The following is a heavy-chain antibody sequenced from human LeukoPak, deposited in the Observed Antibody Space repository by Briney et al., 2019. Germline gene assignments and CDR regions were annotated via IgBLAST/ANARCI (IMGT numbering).Heavy chain of an antibody. V-gene: IGHV1-8*01. CDR1: GYTFTSYD. D-gene: IGHD2-8*01. CDR3: ARSWRQWHCTLGGY. Sequence: ASVTVSCKASGYTFTSYDINWVRQATGQGLEWMVWMNPNSGNTGYAQKFQGRVTMTRNTSISTAYLELSSLRSEDTAVYYCARSWRQWHCTLGGYWRQGTLVSVSS. J-gene: IGHJ4*02. CDR2: MNPNSGNT.